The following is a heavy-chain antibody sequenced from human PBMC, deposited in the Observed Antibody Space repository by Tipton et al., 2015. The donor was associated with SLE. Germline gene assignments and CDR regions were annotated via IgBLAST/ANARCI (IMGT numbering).Heavy chain of an antibody. CDR2: IYTGGFT. CDR3: ARVLDVLDY. J-gene: IGHJ4*02. CDR1: GGSIRSGSYY. Sequence: TLSPTCSVSGGSIRSGSYYWTWVRQPAGKGLEWIGRIYTGGFTYYNPSLESRVTISMDTSKNQFSLKLTSVTAADTAVYYCARVLDVLDYWGQGTLVTVSS. D-gene: IGHD1-1*01. V-gene: IGHV4-61*02.